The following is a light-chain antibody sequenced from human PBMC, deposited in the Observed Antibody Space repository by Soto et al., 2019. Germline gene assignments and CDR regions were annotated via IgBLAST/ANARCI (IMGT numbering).Light chain of an antibody. CDR3: QQLETYPLT. J-gene: IGKJ5*01. CDR2: DVF. CDR1: QGISSA. V-gene: IGKV1-13*02. Sequence: AIQVTQSPSSLSASVGDTVTITCRASQGISSAFAWYQQKPGKVPRLLIYDVFNLQSGVPSMFSGSGSGTDFTLTISRLQPEDFATYYCQQLETYPLTFGQGTRLEIK.